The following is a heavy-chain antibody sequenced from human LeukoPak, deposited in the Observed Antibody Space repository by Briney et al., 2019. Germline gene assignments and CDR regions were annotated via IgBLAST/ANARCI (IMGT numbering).Heavy chain of an antibody. D-gene: IGHD3-9*01. CDR2: IYTSGST. Sequence: SETLSLTCTVSGGSISSYYWSWIRQPAGKGLEWIGRIYTSGSTNYNPSLKSRVTMSVDTSKNQFSLKLSSVTAADTAVYYCARDQAIRSGYYSYYYYDGMDVWGQGTTVTVSS. CDR1: GGSISSYY. CDR3: ARDQAIRSGYYSYYYYDGMDV. V-gene: IGHV4-4*07. J-gene: IGHJ6*02.